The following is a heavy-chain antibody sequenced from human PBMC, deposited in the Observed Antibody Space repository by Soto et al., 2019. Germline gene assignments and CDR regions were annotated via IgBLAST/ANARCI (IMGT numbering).Heavy chain of an antibody. CDR1: GGPLTDYY. Sequence: PSETLSPTCAVSGGPLTDYYWSWIRQAPGRRLEWIGEINDSGTTNYNPSLESRVTISVDSSKNQFSLKVHSVTAADTAVYYCARNDYGDYALGFWFDPWGQGTQVTVSS. CDR2: INDSGTT. D-gene: IGHD4-17*01. J-gene: IGHJ5*02. V-gene: IGHV4-34*01. CDR3: ARNDYGDYALGFWFDP.